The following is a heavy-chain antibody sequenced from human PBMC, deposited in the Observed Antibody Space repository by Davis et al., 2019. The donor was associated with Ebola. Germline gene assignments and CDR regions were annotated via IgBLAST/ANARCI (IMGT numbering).Heavy chain of an antibody. D-gene: IGHD5-12*01. CDR3: ARNWLPGYFDY. J-gene: IGHJ4*02. CDR1: GYTFTSYA. Sequence: SCKASGYTFTSYAMHWVRQAPGKGLEWVAVISYDGSNKYYADSVKGRLTISRDNSKNSLYLQMNSLRDEDTAVYYCARNWLPGYFDYWGQGTLVTVSS. CDR2: ISYDGSNK. V-gene: IGHV3-30-3*01.